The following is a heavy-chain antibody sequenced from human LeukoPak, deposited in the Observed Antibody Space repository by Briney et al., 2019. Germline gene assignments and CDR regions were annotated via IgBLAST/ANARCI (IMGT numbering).Heavy chain of an antibody. Sequence: PGGSLRLSCAASGFTFSSYSMDWVRQAPGKGLEWVSSISSSSSYIYYADSVKGRFTISRDNAKNSLYLQMNSLRAEDTAVYYCAKNRGSHQLLNYFDYWGQGTLVTVSS. D-gene: IGHD2-2*01. V-gene: IGHV3-21*01. CDR1: GFTFSSYS. J-gene: IGHJ4*02. CDR2: ISSSSSYI. CDR3: AKNRGSHQLLNYFDY.